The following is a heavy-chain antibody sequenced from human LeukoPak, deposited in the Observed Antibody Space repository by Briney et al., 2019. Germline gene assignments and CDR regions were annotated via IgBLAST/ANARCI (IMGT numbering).Heavy chain of an antibody. Sequence: SETLSLTCTVSGGSVSSYYWSWIRQPPGKGLEWIGYINHSGNTNYNPSLKSRVTISVDTSKNQFALKLRSVTAADTAVYYCARNMHCSGSSCYPGLYYYYGMDVWGQGTTVTVSS. CDR1: GGSVSSYY. V-gene: IGHV4-59*08. CDR2: INHSGNT. J-gene: IGHJ6*02. D-gene: IGHD2-15*01. CDR3: ARNMHCSGSSCYPGLYYYYGMDV.